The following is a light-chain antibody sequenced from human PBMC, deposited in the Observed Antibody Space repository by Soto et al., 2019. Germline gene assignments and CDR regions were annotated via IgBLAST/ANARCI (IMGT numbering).Light chain of an antibody. CDR2: AAS. CDR3: QQRSTWLYT. Sequence: EILLSQSPATLSLSPGERATLSCKASHDVSIFLAWYQQKPGQAPSLLIHAASTRATGVPASVSGSGSGRDFTLTITSLEPEAFAVYYCQQRSTWLYTFGQGTQLE. CDR1: HDVSIF. J-gene: IGKJ2*01. V-gene: IGKV3-11*02.